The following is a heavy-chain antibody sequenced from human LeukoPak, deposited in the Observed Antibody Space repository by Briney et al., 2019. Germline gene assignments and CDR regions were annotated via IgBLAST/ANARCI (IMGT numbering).Heavy chain of an antibody. CDR3: ARDNTPFDYYDSSGYYYGY. J-gene: IGHJ4*02. V-gene: IGHV4-59*01. CDR2: IYYSGST. D-gene: IGHD3-22*01. CDR1: GGSISSYY. Sequence: SETLSLTCTVSGGSISSYYWSWIRQPPGKGLEWIGYIYYSGSTNYNPSLKSRVTISVDTSKNQFSLKLSSVTAADTAVYYCARDNTPFDYYDSSGYYYGYWGQGTLVTVSS.